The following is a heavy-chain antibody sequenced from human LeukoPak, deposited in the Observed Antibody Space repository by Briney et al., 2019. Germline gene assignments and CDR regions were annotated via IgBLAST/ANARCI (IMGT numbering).Heavy chain of an antibody. Sequence: PGGSLRLSCAASGFTVSSNYMSWVRQAPGKGLEWVSVIYSGGSTYYADSVKGRFTISRDNSKNTLYLQMNSLRAEDTAVYYCAKEYYDILTGPPGAFDIWGQGTMVTVSS. J-gene: IGHJ3*02. CDR1: GFTVSSNY. CDR3: AKEYYDILTGPPGAFDI. D-gene: IGHD3-9*01. V-gene: IGHV3-66*01. CDR2: IYSGGST.